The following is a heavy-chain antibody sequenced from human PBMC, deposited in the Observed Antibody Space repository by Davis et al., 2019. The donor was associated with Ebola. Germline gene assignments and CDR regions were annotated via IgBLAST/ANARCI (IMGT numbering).Heavy chain of an antibody. V-gene: IGHV3-33*01. D-gene: IGHD4-11*01. Sequence: PGGSLRLSCAASGFTFSDYGMHWVRQAPGKGLEWVAAMYYDGVNKLYADSVKGRFTISRDNAKNSLYLQMNSLRAEDTAVYYCARDVSTETDLYYDCYMDVWGRGTTVTVSS. CDR2: MYYDGVNK. CDR1: GFTFSDYG. J-gene: IGHJ6*03. CDR3: ARDVSTETDLYYDCYMDV.